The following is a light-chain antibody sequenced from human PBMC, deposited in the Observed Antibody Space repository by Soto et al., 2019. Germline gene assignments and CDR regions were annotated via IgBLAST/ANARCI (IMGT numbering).Light chain of an antibody. V-gene: IGLV2-14*01. Sequence: QSALTQPASVSGSPGQSITISCTGSSSDVGGYDYVSWYQQHPGKAPKLMIYEVSNRPSGVSNRFSGSKSGNTASLTISGLQAEDEADYYCCSYTGSLTLLFGRGTKVTVL. CDR1: SSDVGGYDY. CDR2: EVS. J-gene: IGLJ2*01. CDR3: CSYTGSLTLL.